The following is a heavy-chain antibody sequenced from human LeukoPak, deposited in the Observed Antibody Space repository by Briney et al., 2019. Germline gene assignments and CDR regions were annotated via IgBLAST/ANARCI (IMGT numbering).Heavy chain of an antibody. CDR3: ARDWGMATIIYYFDY. J-gene: IGHJ4*02. V-gene: IGHV3-33*01. D-gene: IGHD5-24*01. CDR2: IWYDGSNK. CDR1: GFTFSSYG. Sequence: GGSLRLSCAASGFTFSSYGMHWVRQAPGKGLEWVAVIWYDGSNKYYADSVKGRFTTSRDNSKNTLYLQMNSLRAEDTAVYYCARDWGMATIIYYFDYWGQGTLVTVSS.